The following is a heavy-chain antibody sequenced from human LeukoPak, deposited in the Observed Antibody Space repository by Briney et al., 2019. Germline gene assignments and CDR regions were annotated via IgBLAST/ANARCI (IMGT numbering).Heavy chain of an antibody. D-gene: IGHD1-14*01. J-gene: IGHJ4*02. CDR3: ARSPETVWDDY. Sequence: SETLSLTCTVSGGSISSYYWSWIRQPPGRGLEWIGYIYYSGSTNYNPSLKSRVTISVDTSKNQFSLKLSSVTAADTAMYYCARSPETVWDDYWGQGTLVTVSS. CDR1: GGSISSYY. V-gene: IGHV4-59*01. CDR2: IYYSGST.